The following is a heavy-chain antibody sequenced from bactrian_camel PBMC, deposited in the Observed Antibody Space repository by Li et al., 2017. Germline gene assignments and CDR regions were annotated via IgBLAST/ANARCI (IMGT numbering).Heavy chain of an antibody. CDR2: IGSDTRT. Sequence: VQLVESGGGLVQPGGSLRLSCAASGFTFTSYDVMSWVRQAPGKEREWVAHIGSDTRTSYSDSVKGRFTISHDSAKNILYLQMNSLKPEDTAMYYCAADRWYCSGGTGYRGQGTQVTVS. V-gene: IGHV3S10*01. CDR1: GFTFTSYD. CDR3: AADRWYCSGGTGY. J-gene: IGHJ4*01. D-gene: IGHD2*01.